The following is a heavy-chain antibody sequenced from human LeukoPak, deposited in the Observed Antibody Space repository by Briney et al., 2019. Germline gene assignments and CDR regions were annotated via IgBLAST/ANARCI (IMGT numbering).Heavy chain of an antibody. CDR3: AKGGIMITFGGVDY. V-gene: IGHV3-23*01. CDR2: ISGSGGST. D-gene: IGHD3-16*01. J-gene: IGHJ4*02. Sequence: GGSLRLSCAASGFTFSSYAMSWVRQAPGKGLEWVSAISGSGGSTYYADSVTGRFTISRDNSKNTLYLQMNSLRAEDTAVYYCAKGGIMITFGGVDYWGQGTLVTVSS. CDR1: GFTFSSYA.